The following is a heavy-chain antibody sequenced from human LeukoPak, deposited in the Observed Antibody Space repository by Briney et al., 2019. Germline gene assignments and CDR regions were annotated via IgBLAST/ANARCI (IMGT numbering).Heavy chain of an antibody. Sequence: SETLSLTCAVYGGSFSGYYWSWIRQPPGKGLEWIGEINHSGSTNYNPSLKSRVTISVDTSKNQISLKLSSVTAADTAVYYCARDNTAMDYWGQGTLVTVSS. J-gene: IGHJ4*02. CDR3: ARDNTAMDY. CDR2: INHSGST. CDR1: GGSFSGYY. V-gene: IGHV4-34*01. D-gene: IGHD5-18*01.